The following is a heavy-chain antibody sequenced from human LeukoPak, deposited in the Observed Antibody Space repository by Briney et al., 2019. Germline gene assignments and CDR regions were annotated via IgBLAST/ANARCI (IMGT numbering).Heavy chain of an antibody. D-gene: IGHD1-26*01. CDR2: ISYDGSNK. CDR1: GFTFSSYG. Sequence: GGSLRLSCAASGFTFSSYGMHWVRQAPGKGLEWVAVISYDGSNKYYADSVKGRFTISRDNSKNTLYLQMNSLRAEDTAVYYCAREGGSYFHDYWGQGTLVTVSS. V-gene: IGHV3-30*03. CDR3: AREGGSYFHDY. J-gene: IGHJ4*02.